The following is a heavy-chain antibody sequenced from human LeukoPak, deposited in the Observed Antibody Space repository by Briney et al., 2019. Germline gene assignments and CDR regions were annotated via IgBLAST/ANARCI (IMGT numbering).Heavy chain of an antibody. CDR1: GGSISSYY. V-gene: IGHV4-59*01. J-gene: IGHJ3*02. Sequence: SETLSLTCTVSGGSISSYYWSWIRQPPGKGLEWIGYIYYSGSTNYNPSLKSRVTISVDTSKNRFSLKLSSVTAADTAVYYCARGASYYDSSGYGCDAFDIWGQGTMVTVSS. CDR3: ARGASYYDSSGYGCDAFDI. D-gene: IGHD3-22*01. CDR2: IYYSGST.